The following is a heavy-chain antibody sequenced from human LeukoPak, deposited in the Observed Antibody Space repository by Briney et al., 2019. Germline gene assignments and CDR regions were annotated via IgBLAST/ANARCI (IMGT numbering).Heavy chain of an antibody. V-gene: IGHV3-48*02. Sequence: QPGGSLRLSCEASGFTFTSYGMHWVRQSPGKGLEWIPFIFSSTLVNYADSVKGRFTISRDNAKNSIYLQMRSLRDEDTAVYYCASGPYGGNPFDYWGQGTLVTVSS. CDR3: ASGPYGGNPFDY. J-gene: IGHJ4*02. CDR2: IFSSTLV. D-gene: IGHD4-23*01. CDR1: GFTFTSYG.